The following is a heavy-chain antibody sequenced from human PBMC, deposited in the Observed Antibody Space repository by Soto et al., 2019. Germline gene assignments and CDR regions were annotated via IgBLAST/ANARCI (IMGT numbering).Heavy chain of an antibody. J-gene: IGHJ6*04. Sequence: GESLKISCKGSGYSFTSYWISWVRQMPGKGLEWMGRIDPSDSYTNYSPSFQGHVTISADKSISTAYLQWSSLKASDTAMYCCARHLMVATARSGMDVWGKGTTVTAPQ. CDR1: GYSFTSYW. D-gene: IGHD5-12*01. CDR2: IDPSDSYT. V-gene: IGHV5-10-1*01. CDR3: ARHLMVATARSGMDV.